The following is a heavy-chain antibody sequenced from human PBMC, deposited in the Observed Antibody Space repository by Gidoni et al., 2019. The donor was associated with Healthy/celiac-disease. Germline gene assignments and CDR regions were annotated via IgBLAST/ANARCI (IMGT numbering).Heavy chain of an antibody. J-gene: IGHJ4*02. V-gene: IGHV1-69*09. CDR2: IIPILGIA. Sequence: QVLLVQSRAEGRKPGSAVKVSCQASGGTFSSYAISWVRQAPGQVLEWMGRIIPILGIANDAQKCLGRVRITADKSTSTAYMELSSLRSEDTAVYYCARYRYYDSSGYLYYWGQGTLVTVSS. CDR3: ARYRYYDSSGYLYY. D-gene: IGHD3-22*01. CDR1: GGTFSSYA.